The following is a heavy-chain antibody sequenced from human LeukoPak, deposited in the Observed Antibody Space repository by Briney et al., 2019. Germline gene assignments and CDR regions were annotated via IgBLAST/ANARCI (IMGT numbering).Heavy chain of an antibody. V-gene: IGHV3-23*01. J-gene: IGHJ4*02. CDR3: AKVVGPTPYFFDY. CDR2: ISTSGGST. CDR1: GFTFSSYA. Sequence: GGSLRLSCAASGFTFSSYAMSWVRQAPGKGLECVSDISTSGGSTYYADSVKGRFTISRDNSKNTLYLQMNSLRAEDTAVYYCAKVVGPTPYFFDYWGQGTLVTVSS. D-gene: IGHD1-26*01.